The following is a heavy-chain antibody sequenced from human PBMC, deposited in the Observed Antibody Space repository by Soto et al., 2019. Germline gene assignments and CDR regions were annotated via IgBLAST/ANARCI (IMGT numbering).Heavy chain of an antibody. CDR1: GFTFSSYG. D-gene: IGHD2-15*01. J-gene: IGHJ4*02. CDR2: IWYDGSNK. V-gene: IGHV3-33*01. Sequence: PGGSLRLSCAASGFTFSSYGMHWVRQAPGKGLEWVAVIWYDGSNKYYADSVKGRFTISRDNSKNTLYLQMNSLRAEDTAVYYCARGGYCSGGSCYFTRYFDYWGQGTLVTVSS. CDR3: ARGGYCSGGSCYFTRYFDY.